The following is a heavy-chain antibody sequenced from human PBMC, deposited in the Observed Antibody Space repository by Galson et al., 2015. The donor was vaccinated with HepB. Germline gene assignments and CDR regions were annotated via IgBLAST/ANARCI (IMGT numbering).Heavy chain of an antibody. V-gene: IGHV3-7*03. CDR1: GFTFSNYW. CDR2: IKQDGREI. J-gene: IGHJ4*02. D-gene: IGHD6-19*01. Sequence: SLRLSCAGSGFTFSNYWMNWVRQAPGKGLEWVANIKQDGREIYYVDSVKGRFTISRDNAKKSLYLQMNSLRAEDTAVYYCSGSSGWVFDYWGQGTLVTVSS. CDR3: SGSSGWVFDY.